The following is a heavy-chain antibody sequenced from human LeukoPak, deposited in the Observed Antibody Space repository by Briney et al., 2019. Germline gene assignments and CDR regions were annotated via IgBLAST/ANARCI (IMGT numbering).Heavy chain of an antibody. CDR1: GFTFSDYY. Sequence: GGSLRLSCAASGFTFSDYYMSWIRQAPGKGLEWVSYISSSSSYTNYADSVKGRFTISRDNAKNSLYLQMNSLRAEDTAVYYYARGEFDFDYWGQGTLVTVSS. CDR3: ARGEFDFDY. D-gene: IGHD3-10*01. J-gene: IGHJ4*02. V-gene: IGHV3-11*06. CDR2: ISSSSSYT.